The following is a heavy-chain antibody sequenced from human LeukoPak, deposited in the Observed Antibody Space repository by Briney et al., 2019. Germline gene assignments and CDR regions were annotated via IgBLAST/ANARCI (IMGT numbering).Heavy chain of an antibody. J-gene: IGHJ4*02. V-gene: IGHV3-69-1*01. D-gene: IGHD1-1*01. Sequence: GGSLRLSCAASGFSFSDHYMNWVRQAPGKGLEWVSIINDYSTEIHYADSVRGRFTISRDNAKNSLYLQMSSLRVEDTAVYYCARDMDQLPDENWGRGTLVTVSS. CDR1: GFSFSDHY. CDR2: INDYSTEI. CDR3: ARDMDQLPDEN.